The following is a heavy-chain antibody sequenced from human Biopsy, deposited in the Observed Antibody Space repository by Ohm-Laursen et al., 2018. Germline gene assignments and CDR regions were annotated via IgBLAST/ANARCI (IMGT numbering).Heavy chain of an antibody. CDR2: ISASSSYM. CDR1: GVTLSGYA. V-gene: IGHV3-21*06. D-gene: IGHD3-16*01. CDR3: ATELLPPGVGGPWLDS. Sequence: SLRLSCAAPGVTLSGYAMNWVRQAPGKGLEWVSSISASSSYMHYADSVKGRFTVSRDNAKNSLYLQMNSLRAADTAIYYCATELLPPGVGGPWLDSWGQGTPVTVSS. J-gene: IGHJ5*01.